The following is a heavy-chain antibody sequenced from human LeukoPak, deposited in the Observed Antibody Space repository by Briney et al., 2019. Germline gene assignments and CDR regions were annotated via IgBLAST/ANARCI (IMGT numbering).Heavy chain of an antibody. Sequence: SETLSLTSTVSGGSISSYYWSWIRQPPGKGLEWIGYIYYSGSTNYNPSLKSRVTISVDTSKNQFSLELSSVTAADTAVYYCARLTGYSSESWFDPWGQGTLVTVSS. CDR1: GGSISSYY. CDR2: IYYSGST. CDR3: ARLTGYSSESWFDP. V-gene: IGHV4-59*01. D-gene: IGHD3-9*01. J-gene: IGHJ5*02.